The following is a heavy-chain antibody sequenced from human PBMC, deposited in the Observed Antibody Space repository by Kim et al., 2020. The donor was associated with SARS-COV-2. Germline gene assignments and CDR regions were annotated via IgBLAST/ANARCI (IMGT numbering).Heavy chain of an antibody. D-gene: IGHD6-13*01. CDR2: IYYSGST. J-gene: IGHJ6*02. CDR3: ARWGGTMYSSSWYKGVGQWLLPDHYYYGMDV. Sequence: SETLSLTCTVSGGSISSSSYYWGWIRQPPGKGLEWIGSIYYSGSTYYNPSLKSRVTISVDTSKNQFSLKLSSVTAADTAVYYCARWGGTMYSSSWYKGVGQWLLPDHYYYGMDVWGQGTTVTVSS. CDR1: GGSISSSSYY. V-gene: IGHV4-39*01.